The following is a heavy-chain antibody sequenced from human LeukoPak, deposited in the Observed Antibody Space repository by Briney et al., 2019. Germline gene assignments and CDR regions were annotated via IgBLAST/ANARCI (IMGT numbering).Heavy chain of an antibody. CDR3: ARDSHSSGWYTGYDY. CDR2: ISSNGGST. J-gene: IGHJ4*02. Sequence: GGSLRLSCSASGFTFSSYAMHWVSQAPGKGLEYVSAISSNGGSTYYADSVKDRFTISRDSSKNTLYLQMNSLRAEDTAVYYCARDSHSSGWYTGYDYWGQGTLVTVSS. V-gene: IGHV3-64*04. D-gene: IGHD6-19*01. CDR1: GFTFSSYA.